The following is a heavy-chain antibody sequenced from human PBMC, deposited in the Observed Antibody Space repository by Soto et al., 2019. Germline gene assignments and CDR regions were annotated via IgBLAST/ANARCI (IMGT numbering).Heavy chain of an antibody. Sequence: GCLRLSCAASGLTFSSYAVHWVRQAPGKGLEYVSAISNNGDSTYYVDSVKGRFTISRDNANNLLSLQMNTLGAGDTAIYYCSGGVGDAFWGQGTLVTVSS. J-gene: IGHJ4*02. CDR1: GLTFSSYA. V-gene: IGHV3-64*02. D-gene: IGHD1-26*01. CDR2: ISNNGDST. CDR3: SGGVGDAF.